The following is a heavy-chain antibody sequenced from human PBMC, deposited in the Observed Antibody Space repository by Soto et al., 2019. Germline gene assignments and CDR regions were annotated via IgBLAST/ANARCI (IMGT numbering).Heavy chain of an antibody. D-gene: IGHD2-21*01. CDR1: GVTFSTSG. CDR2: IIPLFGTP. J-gene: IGHJ5*01. Sequence: QVQLVQSGAEVKKPGSSLKVSCKTSGVTFSTSGISWVRLGPGQGLEWMGGIIPLFGTPTYERKFQGRVSMHAEDSETTSYRGLSGLISADTAIYSCARVSSSICGGGNCYRLERYYDSWGQGSQVVVSS. V-gene: IGHV1-69*01. CDR3: ARVSSSICGGGNCYRLERYYDS.